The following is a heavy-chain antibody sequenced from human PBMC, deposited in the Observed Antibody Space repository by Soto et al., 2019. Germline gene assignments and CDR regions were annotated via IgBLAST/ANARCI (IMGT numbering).Heavy chain of an antibody. CDR2: ISGSGDST. V-gene: IGHV3-23*01. J-gene: IGHJ4*02. CDR1: GFTFSSYA. D-gene: IGHD3-10*01. Sequence: EVQLLESGGGLVQPGGSLRLSCAASGFTFSSYAMSWVRQAPGKGLEWVSAISGSGDSTYYADSVKGRFAISRDNSKKTLYLQMNSLRVEDSALYYCARGSTDSYPGSRIFDFWGRGTLVTVSS. CDR3: ARGSTDSYPGSRIFDF.